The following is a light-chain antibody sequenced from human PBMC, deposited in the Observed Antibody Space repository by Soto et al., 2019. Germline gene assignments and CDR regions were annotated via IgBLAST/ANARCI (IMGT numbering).Light chain of an antibody. V-gene: IGKV1-5*03. CDR2: NAS. CDR1: QSISNW. CDR3: QQRNSYSLL. Sequence: EILLTQSPSTLSLSVGDRVTITCRASQSISNWLAWYQQKPGQAPRLLIYNASRLASGIPARFSGSGSGTDFTLTISSLEPDDFAVCYCQQRNSYSLLFGHGTQLDI. J-gene: IGKJ5*01.